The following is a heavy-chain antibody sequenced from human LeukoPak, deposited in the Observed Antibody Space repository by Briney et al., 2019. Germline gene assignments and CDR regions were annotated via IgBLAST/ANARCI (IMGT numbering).Heavy chain of an antibody. J-gene: IGHJ3*02. D-gene: IGHD3-16*01. V-gene: IGHV1-18*01. CDR3: ASGAMGTDAFDI. CDR2: ISAYNGNT. CDR1: GYTFTSYG. Sequence: ASVKVSCKASGYTFTSYGISWVRQAPGQGLEWMGWISAYNGNTNYAQKLQGRVTMTTDTSTSTAYMELRSLRSDDSAVYYCASGAMGTDAFDIWGQGTMVTVSS.